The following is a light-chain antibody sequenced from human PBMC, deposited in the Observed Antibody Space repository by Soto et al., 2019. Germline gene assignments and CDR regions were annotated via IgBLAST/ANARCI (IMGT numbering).Light chain of an antibody. V-gene: IGLV2-8*01. J-gene: IGLJ1*01. CDR1: SSDVGYYNY. CDR2: EVS. CDR3: SSYAGSNAYV. Sequence: QSALTQPSSASGSPGQSVTISCTGTSSDVGYYNYVSWYQQHPGKAPKLMIYEVSKRPSGVPDRFSGSKSGNTASLTVSGLQAEDEADYYCSSYAGSNAYVFGTGTKVTV.